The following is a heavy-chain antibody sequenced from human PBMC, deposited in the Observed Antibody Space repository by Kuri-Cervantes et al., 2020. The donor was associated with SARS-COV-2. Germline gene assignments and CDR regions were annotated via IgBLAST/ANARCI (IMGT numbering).Heavy chain of an antibody. J-gene: IGHJ6*03. Sequence: SETLSITCTVSGGSISSSSYYWGWIRQPPGKGLEWIGSIYYSGSTNYNPSLKSRVTISVDTSKNQFSLKLSSVTAADTAVYYCARGDSLLDWGSDYYYYMDVWGKGTTVTVSS. D-gene: IGHD7-27*01. V-gene: IGHV4-39*07. CDR3: ARGDSLLDWGSDYYYYMDV. CDR1: GGSISSSSYY. CDR2: IYYSGST.